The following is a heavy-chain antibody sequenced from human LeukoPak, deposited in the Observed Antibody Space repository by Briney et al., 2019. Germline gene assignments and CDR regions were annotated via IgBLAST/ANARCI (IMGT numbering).Heavy chain of an antibody. CDR1: GFTFSSYS. J-gene: IGHJ5*02. V-gene: IGHV3-23*01. Sequence: GGSLRLSCAAAGFTFSSYSMSWVRQAPGKGLEWVSAISGSGASTYYADSVKGRFTISKDNSKNTLYLQMNSLRAEDTAVYYCAKDRTAPSWGQGTLVTVSP. D-gene: IGHD1-14*01. CDR3: AKDRTAPS. CDR2: ISGSGAST.